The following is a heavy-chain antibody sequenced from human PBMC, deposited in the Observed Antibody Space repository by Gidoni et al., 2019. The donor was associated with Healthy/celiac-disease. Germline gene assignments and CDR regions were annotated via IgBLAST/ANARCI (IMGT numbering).Heavy chain of an antibody. V-gene: IGHV3-9*01. J-gene: IGHJ1*01. Sequence: EVQLVESGGGLVQPGRSRRLSCAASGFTFEDYAMHWVRQAPGKGLEWVSGISWNSGSIGYADSVKGRFTISRDNAKNSLYLQMNSLRAEDTALYYCAKAEVGTDSSSWYERAHFQHWGQGTLVTVSS. CDR2: ISWNSGSI. CDR1: GFTFEDYA. D-gene: IGHD6-13*01. CDR3: AKAEVGTDSSSWYERAHFQH.